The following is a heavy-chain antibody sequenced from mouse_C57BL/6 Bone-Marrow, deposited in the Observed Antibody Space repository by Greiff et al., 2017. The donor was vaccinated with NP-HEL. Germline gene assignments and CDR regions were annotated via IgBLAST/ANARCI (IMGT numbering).Heavy chain of an antibody. V-gene: IGHV1-22*01. J-gene: IGHJ3*01. D-gene: IGHD3-2*02. CDR2: INPNNGGT. CDR3: ARAGSSDYRLAY. Sequence: EVQLQQSGPELVKPGASVKMSCKASGYTFTDYNMHWVKQSHGKSLEWIGYINPNNGGTSYNQKFKGKATLTVNKSSSTVYMELSSLTSEASAVYYCARAGSSDYRLAYWGQGPVVTVSA. CDR1: GYTFTDYN.